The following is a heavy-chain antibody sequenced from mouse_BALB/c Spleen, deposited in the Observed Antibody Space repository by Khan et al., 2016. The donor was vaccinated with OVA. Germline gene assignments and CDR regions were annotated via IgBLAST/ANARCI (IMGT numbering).Heavy chain of an antibody. CDR2: IGYSGST. D-gene: IGHD1-1*01. CDR1: GYSITSDYA. Sequence: EVQLQESGPGLLKPSQSLSLTCNVTGYSITSDYAWNWIRQFPGNKLECMAYIGYSGSTTYNPSLRSRISITRDTSTNPSFLQLNSVTSEDPATYYCASGRLLLRYPDYFDYWGQGTTLTVSS. CDR3: ASGRLLLRYPDYFDY. V-gene: IGHV3-2*02. J-gene: IGHJ2*01.